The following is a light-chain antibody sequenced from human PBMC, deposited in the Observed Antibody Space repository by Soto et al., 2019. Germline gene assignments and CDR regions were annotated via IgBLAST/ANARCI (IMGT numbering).Light chain of an antibody. Sequence: QSALTQPASVSGSPGQSITISCTGTSSDVGGYNFVSWYQQHPGKAPQLMIYDVSNRPSGVSNRFYGSKSGNTASLTISGLQAEDEADYYCSSYTSSSTLYVFGTGTKLTVL. CDR3: SSYTSSSTLYV. V-gene: IGLV2-14*01. CDR1: SSDVGGYNF. J-gene: IGLJ1*01. CDR2: DVS.